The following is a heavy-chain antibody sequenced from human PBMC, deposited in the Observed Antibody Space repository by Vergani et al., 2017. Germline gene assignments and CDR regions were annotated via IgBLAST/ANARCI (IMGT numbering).Heavy chain of an antibody. CDR1: GFTFSSYG. D-gene: IGHD1-26*01. CDR3: ARGGRGRGQSAFDI. J-gene: IGHJ3*02. CDR2: IWYDGSNK. V-gene: IGHV3-33*01. Sequence: QVQLVESGGGVVQPGRSLRLSCAASGFTFSSYGMHWVRQAPGKGLEWVAVIWYDGSNKYYADSVKGRFTISRDNSKNTLYLQMNSLRAEDTAVYYCARGGRGRGQSAFDIWGQGTMVTVSS.